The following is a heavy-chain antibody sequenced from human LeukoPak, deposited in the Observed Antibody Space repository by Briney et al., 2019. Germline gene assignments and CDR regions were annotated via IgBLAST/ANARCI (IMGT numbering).Heavy chain of an antibody. V-gene: IGHV3-7*01. CDR1: GFTFSRSW. Sequence: GGSLRLSCTASGFTFSRSWMNWIRQAPGKGLEWVANINPDGDGMRFVDSVKGRFTMSRGNAQSSLHLQMNSLRVEDTAFYYCAAWTDRGYSYWGQGVLVTVSS. CDR2: INPDGDGM. D-gene: IGHD5-12*01. CDR3: AAWTDRGYSY. J-gene: IGHJ4*02.